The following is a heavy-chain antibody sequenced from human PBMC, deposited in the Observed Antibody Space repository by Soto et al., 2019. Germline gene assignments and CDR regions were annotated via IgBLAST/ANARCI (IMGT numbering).Heavy chain of an antibody. D-gene: IGHD3-3*01. V-gene: IGHV3-23*01. CDR3: VKRPDSSDRSGYPA. CDR2: ISGSGVSI. J-gene: IGHJ5*02. CDR1: GFIFTDYA. Sequence: PGGSLRLSCAASGFIFTDYAMTWVRQAPGKGLEWVSVISGSGVSIYYTDSVRGRLTISRDNSKNTLYLQMHSLRPEDTAVYFCVKRPDSSDRSGYPAWGQGIRVTAPQ.